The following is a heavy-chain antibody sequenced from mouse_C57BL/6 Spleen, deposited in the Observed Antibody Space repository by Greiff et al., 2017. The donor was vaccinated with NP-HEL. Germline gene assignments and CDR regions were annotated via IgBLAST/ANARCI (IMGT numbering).Heavy chain of an antibody. Sequence: QVQLKQSGAELVKPGASVKISCKASGYAFSSYWMNWVKQRPGKGLEWIGQIYPGDGDTNYNGKFKGKATLTADKSSSTAYMQLSSLTSEDSAVYFCARSLHYYGSSYRDYWGQGTTLTVSS. CDR3: ARSLHYYGSSYRDY. J-gene: IGHJ2*01. D-gene: IGHD1-1*01. CDR1: GYAFSSYW. CDR2: IYPGDGDT. V-gene: IGHV1-80*01.